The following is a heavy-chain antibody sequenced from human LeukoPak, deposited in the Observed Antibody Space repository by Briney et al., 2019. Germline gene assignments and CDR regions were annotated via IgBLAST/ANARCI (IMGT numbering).Heavy chain of an antibody. Sequence: GPSVKVSCKASGYTFMSYGINWVRQATGQGLEWIGWMNPKSGKTGFAQKFQGRVTITRNTSISTAYMEVISLTSEDTAVYYCARSRWEEARAGFEIWGQGTFVTVSS. V-gene: IGHV1-8*01. J-gene: IGHJ3*02. CDR1: GYTFMSYG. CDR3: ARSRWEEARAGFEI. D-gene: IGHD1-26*01. CDR2: MNPKSGKT.